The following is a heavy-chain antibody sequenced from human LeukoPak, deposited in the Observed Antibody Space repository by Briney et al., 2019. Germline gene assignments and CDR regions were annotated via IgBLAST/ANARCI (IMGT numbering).Heavy chain of an antibody. CDR2: ITGSGGRT. CDR3: AKDRVRVND. Sequence: GGSLRLSCAASGFTFRSYDMSWVRQAPGKGLEWVSAITGSGGRTYYADSVKGRFTISRDNSKNTLYLQVNSLRADDTAVYYCAKDRVRVNDWGQGTLVTVSS. J-gene: IGHJ4*02. D-gene: IGHD1-1*01. V-gene: IGHV3-23*01. CDR1: GFTFRSYD.